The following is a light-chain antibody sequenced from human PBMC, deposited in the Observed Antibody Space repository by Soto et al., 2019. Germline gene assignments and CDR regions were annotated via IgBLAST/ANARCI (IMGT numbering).Light chain of an antibody. V-gene: IGKV3-20*01. CDR2: GAS. CDR1: QTVSSNY. J-gene: IGKJ1*01. Sequence: EIVLTQSPGTLSLSPGERATLSCRASQTVSSNYLAWYQQKPGQAPRLLIYGASSRATGIPDRFSGSGSGKDFTLTISRLEPEDFAVYYCQQYGSSQSFGQGTKVEIK. CDR3: QQYGSSQS.